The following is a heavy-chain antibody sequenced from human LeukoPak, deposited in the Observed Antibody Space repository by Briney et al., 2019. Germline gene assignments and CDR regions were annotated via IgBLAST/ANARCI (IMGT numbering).Heavy chain of an antibody. CDR1: GGSISSYY. V-gene: IGHV4-59*01. CDR2: IYYSGST. Sequence: SETLSLTCTVSGGSISSYYWSWIRQPPGKGLEWIGYIYYSGSTNYNPSLKSRVTISVDTSKNQFSLKLSSVTAADTAVYYCARTRELGEPGFDYWGQGTLVTVSS. D-gene: IGHD3-16*01. CDR3: ARTRELGEPGFDY. J-gene: IGHJ4*02.